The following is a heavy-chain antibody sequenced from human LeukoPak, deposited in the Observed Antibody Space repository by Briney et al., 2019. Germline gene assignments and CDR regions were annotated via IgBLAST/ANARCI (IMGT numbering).Heavy chain of an antibody. Sequence: PGGSLRLSCAASGFTFSSYWMHWVRQAPGKGLVWVSRIKSDGTSTSYADSVKGRFTTSRDNAKNTLYLQMNSLRAEDTAVYYCTREGDSGSYFNYFDYWGQGTLVTVSS. V-gene: IGHV3-74*01. CDR2: IKSDGTST. CDR3: TREGDSGSYFNYFDY. CDR1: GFTFSSYW. J-gene: IGHJ4*02. D-gene: IGHD1-26*01.